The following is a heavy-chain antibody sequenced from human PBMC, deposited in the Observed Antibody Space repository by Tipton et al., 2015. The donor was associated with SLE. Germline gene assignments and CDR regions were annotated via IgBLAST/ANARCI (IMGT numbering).Heavy chain of an antibody. J-gene: IGHJ4*02. CDR1: GVSITSGGYY. V-gene: IGHV4-61*08. CDR2: VFISGTT. Sequence: TLSLTCNVSGVSITSGGYYWNWIRQPPGKGLEWIGHVFISGTTNYNPSLKSRVTISVDTSRNQFSLKLSSVTAADTAVYYCARTPAYYDGNSYQYFFDYWGQGTLVTVSS. D-gene: IGHD3-22*01. CDR3: ARTPAYYDGNSYQYFFDY.